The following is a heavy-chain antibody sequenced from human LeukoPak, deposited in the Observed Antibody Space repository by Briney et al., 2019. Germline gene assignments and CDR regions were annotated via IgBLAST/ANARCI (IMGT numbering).Heavy chain of an antibody. Sequence: ASVKVSCKASGYTFTSYAMHWVRQAPGQRLEWMGWINAGNGNTKYSQKFQGRVTITRDTSASTAYMELSSLRSEDTAVYYCARDFASEGYIYGSLYFDYWGQGTLVTVSS. J-gene: IGHJ4*02. V-gene: IGHV1-3*01. CDR3: ARDFASEGYIYGSLYFDY. CDR2: INAGNGNT. CDR1: GYTFTSYA. D-gene: IGHD5-18*01.